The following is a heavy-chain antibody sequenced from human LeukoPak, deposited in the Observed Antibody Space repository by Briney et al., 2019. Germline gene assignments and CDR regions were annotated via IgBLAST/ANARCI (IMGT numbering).Heavy chain of an antibody. Sequence: PGGSLRLSCATSGFSFNNDWMDWVRQAPGKGLEWEANINQDGSEKNCLDSVKGRFTISRDNAQNSLYLQMNGLRVEDTAVYYCTRRLDEWGQGTLVTVSS. CDR1: GFSFNNDW. CDR3: TRRLDE. CDR2: INQDGSEK. D-gene: IGHD3-16*01. J-gene: IGHJ4*02. V-gene: IGHV3-7*01.